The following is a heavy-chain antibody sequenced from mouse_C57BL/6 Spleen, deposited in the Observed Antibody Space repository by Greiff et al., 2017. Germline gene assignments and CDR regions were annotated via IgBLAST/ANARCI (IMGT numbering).Heavy chain of an antibody. V-gene: IGHV10-1*01. CDR3: VRQNDYDSAWVAY. J-gene: IGHJ3*01. Sequence: EVHLVESGGGLVQPKGSLKLSCAASGFSFNTYAMNWVRQAPGKGLEWVARIRSKSNNYATYYADSVKDRFTISRDDSESMLYLQMNNLKTEDTAMYYCVRQNDYDSAWVAYRGQEGLVTVS. CDR2: IRSKSNNYAT. CDR1: GFSFNTYA. D-gene: IGHD2-4*01.